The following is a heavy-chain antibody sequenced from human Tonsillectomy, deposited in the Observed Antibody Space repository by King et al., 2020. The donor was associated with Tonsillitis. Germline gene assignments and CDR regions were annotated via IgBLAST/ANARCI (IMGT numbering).Heavy chain of an antibody. V-gene: IGHV5-51*01. CDR2: IYPGDSDT. Sequence: QLVQSGAEVKKPGASLKISCKGSGYSFTNYWIGWVRQMPGKGLEWMGVIYPGDSDTRYRPSFQGQVTISADKYISTAYLQWSSLKASDIAMCYCASSSAGACTGFDSWGQGTLVTVSS. J-gene: IGHJ4*02. CDR3: ASSSAGACTGFDS. CDR1: GYSFTNYW. D-gene: IGHD2-8*02.